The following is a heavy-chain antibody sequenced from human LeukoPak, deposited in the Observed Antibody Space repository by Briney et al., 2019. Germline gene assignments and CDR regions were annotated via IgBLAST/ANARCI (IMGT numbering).Heavy chain of an antibody. J-gene: IGHJ4*02. V-gene: IGHV4-59*01. CDR2: IYYSGST. CDR1: GVSISSYY. CDR3: AKVAETGPFFDS. Sequence: SETLSLTCTVSGVSISSYYWSWIRQPPGKGPEWIWYIYYSGSTNYNPALKTRVTISVDTSKNQSSLTLSSVTAADTAVYYCAKVAETGPFFDSWGQGTLVTVSS. D-gene: IGHD1-1*01.